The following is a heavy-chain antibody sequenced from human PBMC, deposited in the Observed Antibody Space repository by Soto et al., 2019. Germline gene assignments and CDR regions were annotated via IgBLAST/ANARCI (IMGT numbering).Heavy chain of an antibody. J-gene: IGHJ4*01. Sequence: ERSLRLSCAPSGFTFSSYDMHWVRQATGKCLEWVSASGTAGDTYYPGSVKGRFTISRENAKNSLYLQMNILRAGDTAVYFCASESITAGFYYWGHGTQVIVSS. CDR2: SGTAGDT. D-gene: IGHD3-10*01. CDR1: GFTFSSYD. V-gene: IGHV3-13*01. CDR3: ASESITAGFYY.